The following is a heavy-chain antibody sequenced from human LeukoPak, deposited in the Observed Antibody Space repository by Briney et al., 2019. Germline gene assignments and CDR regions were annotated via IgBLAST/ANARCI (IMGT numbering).Heavy chain of an antibody. CDR2: FYHSGST. CDR1: GYSISSDYY. Sequence: SETLSLTRGVSGYSISSDYYWGWIRQPPGKGLEWIGSFYHSGSTYCNPSLKSRVTISVDTSNNQFSLKLSSVTAADTAVYYCARHPRSGGDYFDYWGQGTLVTVSS. D-gene: IGHD3-10*01. CDR3: ARHPRSGGDYFDY. V-gene: IGHV4-38-2*01. J-gene: IGHJ4*02.